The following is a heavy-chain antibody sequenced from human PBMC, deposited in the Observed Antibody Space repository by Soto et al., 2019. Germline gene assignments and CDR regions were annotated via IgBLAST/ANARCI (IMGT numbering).Heavy chain of an antibody. CDR1: GFRFRDYA. Sequence: EVQLFQSGGGLVQPGGSLRLSCAGSGFRFRDYAMGWVRQAPGRGLEWVSFISDGGRSTYYADSVKGRFTISRDNSKNTLYLQLSSLRAEDTAVYFCARAFDFWDRYSTFDSWGQGPLVTVSS. CDR3: ARAFDFWDRYSTFDS. J-gene: IGHJ4*02. V-gene: IGHV3-23*01. CDR2: ISDGGRST. D-gene: IGHD3-3*01.